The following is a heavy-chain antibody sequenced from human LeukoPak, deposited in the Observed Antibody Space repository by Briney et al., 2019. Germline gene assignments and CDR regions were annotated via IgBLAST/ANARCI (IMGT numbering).Heavy chain of an antibody. Sequence: GASVKVSCKTSGYTFTNFGIGWVRQAPGQGLEWMGWIGGGNGNTDYPQTLQDRFTMTTDTSTNTAYMELRNLRSDDTAVYYCARDLPLGSMGGSAFDLWGQGTLVIVSS. J-gene: IGHJ4*02. CDR1: GYTFTNFG. CDR3: ARDLPLGSMGGSAFDL. V-gene: IGHV1-18*01. D-gene: IGHD2-15*01. CDR2: IGGGNGNT.